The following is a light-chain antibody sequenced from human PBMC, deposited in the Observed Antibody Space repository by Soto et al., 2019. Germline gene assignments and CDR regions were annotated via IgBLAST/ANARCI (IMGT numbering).Light chain of an antibody. CDR3: ATWDGSLPGEV. CDR2: DNN. J-gene: IGLJ2*01. V-gene: IGLV1-51*01. Sequence: QSVLTQSPSVSAAPGQKVTISGSGSSSNIGNNYVSWYQQLPGTAPKLLIYDNNKRPSVIPDRFSGSKSGTSGTLDITGLQTGDEADYYCATWDGSLPGEVFGGGTKLTVL. CDR1: SSNIGNNY.